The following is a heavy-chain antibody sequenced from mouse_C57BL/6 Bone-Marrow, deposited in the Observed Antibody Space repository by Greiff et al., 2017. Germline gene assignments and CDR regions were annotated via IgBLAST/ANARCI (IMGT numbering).Heavy chain of an antibody. Sequence: EVKLQESGPGLVKPSQSLSLTCSVTGYSITSGYYWNWIRQFPGNKLEWMGYISYDGSNNYNPSLKNRISITRDTSKNQFFLKLNSVTTEDTATYYCARAPPSYYYAMDYWGQGTSVTVSS. V-gene: IGHV3-6*01. J-gene: IGHJ4*01. CDR1: GYSITSGYY. CDR3: ARAPPSYYYAMDY. CDR2: ISYDGSN.